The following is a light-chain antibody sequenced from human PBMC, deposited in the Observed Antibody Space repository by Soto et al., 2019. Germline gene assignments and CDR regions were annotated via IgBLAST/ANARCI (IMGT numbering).Light chain of an antibody. CDR1: SSDVGGYNH. Sequence: QSALTQPASVSGSPGQSITISCTGASSDVGGYNHVSWYQLHPGKTPKLIIYEVSNRPSGVSNRFSGSKSGNTASLTISGLQAEGESDYYCSSYTGSNTFVLFGGGTKVTVL. CDR3: SSYTGSNTFVL. V-gene: IGLV2-14*01. J-gene: IGLJ2*01. CDR2: EVS.